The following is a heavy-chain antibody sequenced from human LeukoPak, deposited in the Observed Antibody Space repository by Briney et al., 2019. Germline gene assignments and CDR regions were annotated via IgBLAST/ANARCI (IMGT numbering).Heavy chain of an antibody. J-gene: IGHJ6*04. CDR3: AREEGLWFGESDV. V-gene: IGHV3-21*01. CDR1: GFTFSSYT. D-gene: IGHD3-10*01. CDR2: ISSSSSYI. Sequence: PGGSLRLSCAASGFTFSSYTMNWVRQAPGKGLEWVSSISSSSSYIYHADSVKGRFTFSRDNAKNSLYLQMNSLRAEDTAVYYCAREEGLWFGESDVWGKGTTVTISS.